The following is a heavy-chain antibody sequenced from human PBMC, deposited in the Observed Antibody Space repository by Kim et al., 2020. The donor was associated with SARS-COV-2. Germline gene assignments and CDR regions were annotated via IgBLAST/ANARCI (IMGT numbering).Heavy chain of an antibody. Sequence: GGSLRLSCAASGFTFSSYAMSWVRQAPGKGLEWVSVIYSGGSSTYYADSVKGRFTISRDNSKNTLYLQMNSLRAEDTAVYYCAKDIGPTKGYSPSGYGMDVWGQGTTVTVSS. CDR3: AKDIGPTKGYSPSGYGMDV. CDR1: GFTFSSYA. CDR2: IYSGGSST. D-gene: IGHD2-15*01. J-gene: IGHJ6*02. V-gene: IGHV3-23*03.